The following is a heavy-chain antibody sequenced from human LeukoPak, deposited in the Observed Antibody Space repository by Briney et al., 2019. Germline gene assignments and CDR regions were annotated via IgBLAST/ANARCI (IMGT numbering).Heavy chain of an antibody. V-gene: IGHV4-4*07. CDR2: IYTSGST. CDR3: AGRDF. CDR1: GVSISSYY. D-gene: IGHD2/OR15-2a*01. J-gene: IGHJ4*02. Sequence: PSETLSLTCTVSGVSISSYYWSWIRQPAGKGLEWLGRIYTSGSTNYNPTFQSRVTLSRDTSKNQFSLKLNAVTAADTAVYYCAGRDFWGQGTQVTVSS.